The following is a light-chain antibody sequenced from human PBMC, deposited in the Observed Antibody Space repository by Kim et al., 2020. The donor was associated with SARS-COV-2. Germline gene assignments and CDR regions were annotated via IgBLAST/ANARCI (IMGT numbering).Light chain of an antibody. CDR2: DAS. V-gene: IGKV1-5*01. CDR1: QYFTKW. J-gene: IGKJ4*01. CDR3: HQYTAYIPFI. Sequence: GDRVTIPCRASQYFTKWLAWYQQRPGTAPKHLVYDASILESGEPSRFSGSGSGTEFTLNISSLQADDFATYYCHQYTAYIPFIFGGGTKVDI.